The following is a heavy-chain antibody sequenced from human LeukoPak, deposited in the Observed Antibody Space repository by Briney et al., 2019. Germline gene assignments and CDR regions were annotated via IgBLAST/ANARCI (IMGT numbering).Heavy chain of an antibody. V-gene: IGHV4-4*07. CDR2: XXXST. D-gene: IGHD3-10*01. CDR3: ARGGQYGSGSYYTYYYYGMDV. Sequence: XXXSTNYNPSLKSRVTMSVDTSKNQFSLKLSSVTAADTAVYYCARGGQYGSGSYYTYYYYGMDVWGQGTTVTVSS. J-gene: IGHJ6*02.